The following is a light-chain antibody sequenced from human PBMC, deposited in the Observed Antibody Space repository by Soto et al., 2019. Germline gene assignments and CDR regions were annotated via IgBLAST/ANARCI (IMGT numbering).Light chain of an antibody. CDR3: ISYTVSRSYV. Sequence: LTQPASVSGSPGQSITISCSGTSSDIGTYDHVAWFQQFPGKTPKLVIYSVSDRPSGVSYRFSGSKSGNTASLTISGLQADDQADYYCISYTVSRSYVFGTGTKVTVL. CDR2: SVS. CDR1: SSDIGTYDH. V-gene: IGLV2-14*01. J-gene: IGLJ1*01.